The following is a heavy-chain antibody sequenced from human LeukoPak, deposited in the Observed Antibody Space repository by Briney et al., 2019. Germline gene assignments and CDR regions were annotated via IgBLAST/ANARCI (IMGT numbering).Heavy chain of an antibody. CDR3: ARDLRVAVAGTFDY. CDR2: IRFDGNSK. Sequence: LVESGGGVVQPGGSLRLSCAASGFIFSSYGMHWVRQAPGKGLEWVAFIRFDGNSKYYADSVKGRFTISRDNAKNSLYLQMNSLRAEDTALYYCARDLRVAVAGTFDYWGQGTLVTVSS. J-gene: IGHJ4*02. D-gene: IGHD6-19*01. V-gene: IGHV3-30*02. CDR1: GFIFSSYG.